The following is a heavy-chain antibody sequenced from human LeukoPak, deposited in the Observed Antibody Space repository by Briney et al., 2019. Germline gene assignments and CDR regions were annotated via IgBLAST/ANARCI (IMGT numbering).Heavy chain of an antibody. CDR1: GGTFSSYS. J-gene: IGHJ6*03. Sequence: ASVKVSCKASGGTFSSYSITWVRQAPGQGLEWMGGIMPLFNTANYAQQFQGRVTITTDESTSTAYMELSSLRFEDTAMYYCARVDRYHYYLDVWGRGTTVTVSS. CDR2: IMPLFNTA. CDR3: ARVDRYHYYLDV. V-gene: IGHV1-69*05.